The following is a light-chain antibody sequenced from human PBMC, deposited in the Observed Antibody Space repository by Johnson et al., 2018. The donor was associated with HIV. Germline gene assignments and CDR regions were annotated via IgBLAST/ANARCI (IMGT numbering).Light chain of an antibody. CDR3: GTWDSSLRVGF. Sequence: VLTQPPSVSAAPGQKVTISCYGSSSNIGNNYVSWYQQLPGTAPKLLIYDNNKRPSGIPDRFSGSKSGTSATLGITGLQTGDEADYYCGTWDSSLRVGFFGTGTKVTVL. CDR1: SSNIGNNY. J-gene: IGLJ1*01. V-gene: IGLV1-51*01. CDR2: DNN.